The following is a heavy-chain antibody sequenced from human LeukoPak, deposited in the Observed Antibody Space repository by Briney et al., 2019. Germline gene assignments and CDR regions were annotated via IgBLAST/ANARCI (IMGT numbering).Heavy chain of an antibody. CDR3: ARGGGMGHYYYYMDV. V-gene: IGHV4-61*01. Sequence: LPETLSLTCTVSGGSISGSISSYYWNWIRQPPGKGLEWIGYIYYSGSTNYNPSLKSRVTISVDTSKNQFSLKLSSVTAADTAVYHCARGGGMGHYYYYMDVWGKGTTVTISS. D-gene: IGHD5-24*01. J-gene: IGHJ6*03. CDR2: IYYSGST. CDR1: GGSISGSISSYY.